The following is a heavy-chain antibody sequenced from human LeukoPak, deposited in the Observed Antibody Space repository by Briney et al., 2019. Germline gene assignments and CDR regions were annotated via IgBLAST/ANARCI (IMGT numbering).Heavy chain of an antibody. CDR2: IYYSGST. CDR1: GGSISSYY. J-gene: IGHJ4*02. D-gene: IGHD5-18*01. Sequence: PSETLSLTCTVSGGSISSYYWSWIRQPPGKGLEWIGYIYYSGSTNYNPSLKSRVTISVDTSKNQFSLKLSSVTAADTAVYYCARHLDTAIGYWGQGTLVTVSS. V-gene: IGHV4-59*08. CDR3: ARHLDTAIGY.